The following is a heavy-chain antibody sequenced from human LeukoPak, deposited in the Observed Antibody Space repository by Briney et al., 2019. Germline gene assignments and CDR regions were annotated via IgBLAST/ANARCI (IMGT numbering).Heavy chain of an antibody. J-gene: IGHJ5*02. Sequence: SETLSLTCSVSIGSISSITYYWGWIRQPPGKGLEWIGSVYYSGSTYYNPSLKSRVTISIDTSKSHFSLKLSSVTAADTAVYYCARDGSSSLVQGWFDPWGQGTLVTVSS. V-gene: IGHV4-39*07. CDR1: IGSISSITYY. CDR2: VYYSGST. D-gene: IGHD6-13*01. CDR3: ARDGSSSLVQGWFDP.